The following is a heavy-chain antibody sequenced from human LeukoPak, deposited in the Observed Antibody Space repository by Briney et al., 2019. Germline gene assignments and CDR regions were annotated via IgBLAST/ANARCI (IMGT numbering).Heavy chain of an antibody. CDR3: ARARRGSTSSPFRSSIAARNYFDY. V-gene: IGHV4-34*01. Sequence: SETLSLTCAVYGGSFSGYYWSWIRQPPGKGLEWIGEINHSGSTNYNPSLKSRVTISVDTSKIQFSLKLSSVTAADTAVCYCARARRGSTSSPFRSSIAARNYFDYWGQGTLVTVSS. J-gene: IGHJ4*02. CDR2: INHSGST. CDR1: GGSFSGYY. D-gene: IGHD6-6*01.